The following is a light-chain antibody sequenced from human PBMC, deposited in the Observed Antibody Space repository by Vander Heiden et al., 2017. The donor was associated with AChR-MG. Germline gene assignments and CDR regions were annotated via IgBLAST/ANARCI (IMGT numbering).Light chain of an antibody. J-gene: IGKJ4*01. CDR3: QQLKSYPLT. CDR2: AAS. CDR1: QDINNY. Sequence: DLQLTQSPSFLPASVGDRVTITCRASQDINNYLAWYQQKPGKAPKRLVYAASTLQTEVPSRFSGSGSGTEFTLTISSLQPEDFATYHCQQLKSYPLTFGGRTKVE. V-gene: IGKV1-9*01.